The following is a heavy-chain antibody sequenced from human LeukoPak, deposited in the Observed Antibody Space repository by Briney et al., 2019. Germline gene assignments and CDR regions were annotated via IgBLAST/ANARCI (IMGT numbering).Heavy chain of an antibody. Sequence: GRSLRLSCAASGFTFDDYAMHWVRQAPGKGLEWVSGISWNSGSIGYADSVKGRFTISRDNAKNSLYLQMNSLRAEGMALYYCAKDNSNSPYYYYYMDVWGKGTTVTVSS. D-gene: IGHD4-11*01. CDR1: GFTFDDYA. J-gene: IGHJ6*03. V-gene: IGHV3-9*03. CDR2: ISWNSGSI. CDR3: AKDNSNSPYYYYYMDV.